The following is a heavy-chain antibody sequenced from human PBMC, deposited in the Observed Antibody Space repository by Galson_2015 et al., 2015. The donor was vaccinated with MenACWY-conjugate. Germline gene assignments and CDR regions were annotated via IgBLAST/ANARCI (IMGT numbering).Heavy chain of an antibody. V-gene: IGHV3-64*02. CDR3: ARKDGATYGDKDY. CDR1: GFIFTDYD. D-gene: IGHD4/OR15-4a*01. Sequence: SLRLSCAGSGFIFTDYDMHWVRQAPGKGLEYVSAISTYGGSTYYADSVKGRFTISRDNSKDMLFLQMGSLRVEDTAVYYCARKDGATYGDKDYWGQGTLVILSS. CDR2: ISTYGGST. J-gene: IGHJ4*02.